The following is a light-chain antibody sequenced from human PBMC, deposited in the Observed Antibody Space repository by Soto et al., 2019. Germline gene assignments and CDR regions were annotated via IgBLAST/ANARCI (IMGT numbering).Light chain of an antibody. J-gene: IGKJ2*01. Sequence: EIVLTQSPATLSLSPGERATLSCRTSASISTFLAWYQHKPGQAPRLLIYGASNRATGVPARFTGSGYGTDFTLTISNLEPEDSAFYFCQQRDTWPPYTFSQGTKLEIK. CDR1: ASISTF. CDR3: QQRDTWPPYT. CDR2: GAS. V-gene: IGKV3-11*01.